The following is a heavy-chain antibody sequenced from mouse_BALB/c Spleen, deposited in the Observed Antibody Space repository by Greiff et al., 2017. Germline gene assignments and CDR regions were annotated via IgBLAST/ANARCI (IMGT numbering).Heavy chain of an antibody. J-gene: IGHJ3*01. D-gene: IGHD2-3*01. CDR2: IYPGDGDT. CDR3: ARWDGYYLAY. V-gene: IGHV1-80*01. Sequence: QVQLKESGAELVRPGSSVKISCKASGYAFSSYWMNWVKQRPAQGLEWIGQIYPGDGDTNYNGKFKGKATLTADKSSSTAYMQLSSLTSEDSAVYFCARWDGYYLAYWGQGTLVTVSA. CDR1: GYAFSSYW.